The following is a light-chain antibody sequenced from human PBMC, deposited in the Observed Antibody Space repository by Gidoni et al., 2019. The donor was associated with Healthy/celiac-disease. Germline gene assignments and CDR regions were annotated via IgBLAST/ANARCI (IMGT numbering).Light chain of an antibody. V-gene: IGKV3-20*01. CDR3: QQYGSSTTYT. Sequence: EIVLTPSPVTLSLSPGERATLSCRASQSVSSSYLAWYQQKPGQAPRLLIYGASSRATGIPDRLSGSGSGTDFTLTISRLEPEDFAVYYCQQYGSSTTYTFXQXTKLEIK. CDR2: GAS. CDR1: QSVSSSY. J-gene: IGKJ2*01.